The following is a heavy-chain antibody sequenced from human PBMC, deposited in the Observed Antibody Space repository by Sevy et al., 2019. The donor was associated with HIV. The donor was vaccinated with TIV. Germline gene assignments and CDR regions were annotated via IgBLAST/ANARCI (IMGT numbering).Heavy chain of an antibody. CDR2: IRKDGSNK. V-gene: IGHV3-30*02. CDR1: GFTFSSYG. J-gene: IGHJ4*01. CDR3: AKDQGHNWNTEGFFDY. Sequence: GGSLRLSCAASGFTFSSYGMHWVRQAPGKGLEWVAFIRKDGSNKYYRDSLRGRFTLSRDNSKNTLYLQMNSLRAEDTAVYYCAKDQGHNWNTEGFFDYWGQGILVTVSS. D-gene: IGHD1-20*01.